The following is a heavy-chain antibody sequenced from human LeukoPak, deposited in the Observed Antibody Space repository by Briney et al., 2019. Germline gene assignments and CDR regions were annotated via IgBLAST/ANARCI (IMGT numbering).Heavy chain of an antibody. V-gene: IGHV1-2*02. CDR1: GYTFTGYY. CDR3: ARHDYGDYRPFDY. D-gene: IGHD4-17*01. CDR2: INPNSGGT. Sequence: ASVKVSCKASGYTFTGYYMHWVRQAPGQGLEWMGWINPNSGGTNYAQKFQGRVTMTRDTSISTAYMELSRLRSDDTAVYYCARHDYGDYRPFDYWGQGTLVTVSS. J-gene: IGHJ4*02.